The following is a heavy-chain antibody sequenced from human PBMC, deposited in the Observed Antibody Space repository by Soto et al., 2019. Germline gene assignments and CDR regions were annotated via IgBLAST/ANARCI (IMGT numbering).Heavy chain of an antibody. D-gene: IGHD2-8*01. CDR3: ARIQAHCTNGVCYPAYDY. J-gene: IGHJ4*02. V-gene: IGHV2-70*11. CDR1: VFSLTSTGMC. CDR2: IDWDGDK. Sequence: SGPKLVNPTQTLTLTCTFAVFSLTSTGMCLSWIRQPPGKALEWLARIDWDGDKYYSTSLKTRLTISKDASKNQVVLTMTNMDPVDTATYYCARIQAHCTNGVCYPAYDYWGQGALVTVSS.